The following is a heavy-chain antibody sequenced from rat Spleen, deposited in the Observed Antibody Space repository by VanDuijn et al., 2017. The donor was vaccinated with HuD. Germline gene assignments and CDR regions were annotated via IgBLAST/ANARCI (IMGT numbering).Heavy chain of an antibody. V-gene: IGHV5-29*01. CDR1: GFIFSDHF. CDR3: TGAGYLRDWYFDF. J-gene: IGHJ1*01. CDR2: ISYDGSDT. D-gene: IGHD2-2*01. Sequence: EVQLVESDGGLVQPGGSLKLSCSASGFIFSDHFMAWVRQAPTMGLEWFATISYDGSDTYYRDSLKGRFTLSRDNAKSTLYLQMDSLKSEDTATYYCTGAGYLRDWYFDFWGPGTMVIVSS.